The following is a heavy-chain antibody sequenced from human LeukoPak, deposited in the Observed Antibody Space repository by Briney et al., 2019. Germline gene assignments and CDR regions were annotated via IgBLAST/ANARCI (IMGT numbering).Heavy chain of an antibody. CDR3: AGQSQMYDSSGYYYVSHFDY. Sequence: ASVKVSCKASGYTFTSYGISWVRQVPGQGLEWMGWISAYNGNTNYAQKLQGRVTMTTDTSTSTAYMELRSLRSDDTAVYYCAGQSQMYDSSGYYYVSHFDYWGQGTLVTVSS. CDR2: ISAYNGNT. V-gene: IGHV1-18*01. D-gene: IGHD3-22*01. J-gene: IGHJ4*02. CDR1: GYTFTSYG.